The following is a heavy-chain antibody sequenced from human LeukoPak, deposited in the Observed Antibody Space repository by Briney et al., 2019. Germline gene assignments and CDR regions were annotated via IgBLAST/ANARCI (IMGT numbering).Heavy chain of an antibody. CDR3: ARSAGVEMATMMVDY. D-gene: IGHD5-24*01. J-gene: IGHJ4*02. Sequence: GESLKISCKGSGYSFTSYWIGWVRQMPGKGLEWMGIIYPGDSDTRYSPSFQGQVTISADKSISTAYLQWSSLKASDTAMYYCARSAGVEMATMMVDYWGQGTLVTVSS. CDR2: IYPGDSDT. CDR1: GYSFTSYW. V-gene: IGHV5-51*01.